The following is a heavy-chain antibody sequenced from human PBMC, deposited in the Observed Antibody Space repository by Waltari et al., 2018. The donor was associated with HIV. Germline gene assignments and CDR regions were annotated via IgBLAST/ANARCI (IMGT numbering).Heavy chain of an antibody. CDR1: GGSISSGGYY. V-gene: IGHV4-31*03. J-gene: IGHJ4*02. D-gene: IGHD3-10*01. CDR3: ARSSGSFIDY. CDR2: IHYTGYT. Sequence: QVQLQESGPGLVKPSQTLSLTCTVPGGSISSGGYYWSWIRQNPGKGLEWIGYIHYTGYTYYNPSVRSRVSMSVDTSQNQVSLRLSSVTAADTAVYYCARSSGSFIDYWGQGTLVTVSS.